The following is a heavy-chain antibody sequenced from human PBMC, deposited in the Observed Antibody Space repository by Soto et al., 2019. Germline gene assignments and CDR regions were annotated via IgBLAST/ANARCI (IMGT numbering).Heavy chain of an antibody. J-gene: IGHJ4*02. CDR3: AIANYGDDDY. Sequence: LVQSGAEAKKPGTSVKVSCKASGYTFSTSTISWVRQAPGQGLEWLGWSKAYSGNTNYAQKLQGSATMTTDTSTSTAYLALRSLTNDDTAMYYCAIANYGDDDYWGQGTLVTVSS. CDR2: SKAYSGNT. D-gene: IGHD4-17*01. CDR1: GYTFSTST. V-gene: IGHV1-18*04.